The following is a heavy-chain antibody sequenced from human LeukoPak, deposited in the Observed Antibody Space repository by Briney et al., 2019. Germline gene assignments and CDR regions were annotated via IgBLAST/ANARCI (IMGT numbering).Heavy chain of an antibody. Sequence: PGGSLRLSCAASGFTSSSYAMSWVRQAPGKGLEWVSAISGSGGSTYYADSVKGRFTISRDNSKNTLYLQMNSLRAEDTAVYYCAKVVGLRFLEWSFDYWGQGTLVTVSS. CDR2: ISGSGGST. CDR3: AKVVGLRFLEWSFDY. CDR1: GFTSSSYA. V-gene: IGHV3-23*01. J-gene: IGHJ4*02. D-gene: IGHD3-3*01.